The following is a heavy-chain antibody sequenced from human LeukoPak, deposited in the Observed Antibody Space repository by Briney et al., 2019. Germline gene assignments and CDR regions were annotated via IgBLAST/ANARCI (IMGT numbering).Heavy chain of an antibody. Sequence: GASVKVSCKASGYTFTAYYIHWVRQAPGQGLEWMGWISPNSGGTNFAQKFQGRVTMTRDTSTSTAYMELSRLISDDTAAYYCARVRLWGDTNVFHAFDIWGQGTMVTVSS. J-gene: IGHJ3*02. CDR1: GYTFTAYY. V-gene: IGHV1-2*02. D-gene: IGHD2-8*01. CDR2: ISPNSGGT. CDR3: ARVRLWGDTNVFHAFDI.